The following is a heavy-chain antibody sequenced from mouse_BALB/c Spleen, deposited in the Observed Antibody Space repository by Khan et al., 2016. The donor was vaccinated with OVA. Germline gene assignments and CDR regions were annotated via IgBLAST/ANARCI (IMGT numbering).Heavy chain of an antibody. V-gene: IGHV1S41*01. J-gene: IGHJ4*01. D-gene: IGHD1-1*01. CDR3: ARGNYLGRSCYAMDY. Sequence: DLVKPSPSVNLSCTASGYSFTSYWVNWIKQRPGQGLEWIGRIAPGSSNAYYNDILKGKATLTVDTSSNTAYVQVSSVSSEDSAVYFCARGNYLGRSCYAMDYWGQGTSVTVSS. CDR1: GYSFTSYW. CDR2: IAPGSSNA.